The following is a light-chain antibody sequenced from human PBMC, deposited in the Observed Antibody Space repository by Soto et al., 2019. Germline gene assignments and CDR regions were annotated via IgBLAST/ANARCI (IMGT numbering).Light chain of an antibody. CDR2: EVV. Sequence: QSALTQPPSASGSPGQSVTISCTGTKNDIGVYDLVSWYQHHPGKAPRLIIYEVVQRPSGVPDRFSGSKSGNTASLTGSGLQAADEADYFCKSYAGSNTYVFGSGTKVTVL. J-gene: IGLJ1*01. V-gene: IGLV2-8*01. CDR3: KSYAGSNTYV. CDR1: KNDIGVYDL.